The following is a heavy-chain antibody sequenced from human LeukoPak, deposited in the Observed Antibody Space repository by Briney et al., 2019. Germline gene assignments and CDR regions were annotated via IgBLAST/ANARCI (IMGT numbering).Heavy chain of an antibody. D-gene: IGHD6-13*01. V-gene: IGHV4-34*01. CDR2: INHSGST. Sequence: PSETLSLTCAVYGGSFSGYYWSWIRQPPGKGLEWIGEINHSGSTNYNPSLKSRVTISVDTSKNQFSLKLSSVTAADTAVYYCARGRRAAAGKGDYWDQGTLVTVSS. J-gene: IGHJ4*02. CDR3: ARGRRAAAGKGDY. CDR1: GGSFSGYY.